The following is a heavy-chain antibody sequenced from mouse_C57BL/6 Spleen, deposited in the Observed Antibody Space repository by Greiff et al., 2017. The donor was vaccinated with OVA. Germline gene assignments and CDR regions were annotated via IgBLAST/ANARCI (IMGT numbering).Heavy chain of an antibody. CDR2: IYPGNSDT. CDR1: GYTFTSYW. CDR3: TRGGFYGPYYFDY. J-gene: IGHJ2*01. D-gene: IGHD1-1*02. Sequence: VQLQQSGTVLARPGASVKMSCKTSGYTFTSYWMHWVKQRPGQGLEWIGAIYPGNSDTSYNQKFKGKAKLTAVTSASTAYMELSSLTNEDSAVYYCTRGGFYGPYYFDYWGQGTTLTVSS. V-gene: IGHV1-5*01.